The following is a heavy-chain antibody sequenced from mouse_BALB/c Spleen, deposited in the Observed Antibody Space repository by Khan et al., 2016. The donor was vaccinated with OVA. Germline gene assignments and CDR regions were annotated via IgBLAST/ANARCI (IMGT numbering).Heavy chain of an antibody. V-gene: IGHV2-6-4*01. CDR2: IWGGGGT. J-gene: IGHJ4*01. CDR1: GFSLSSYN. Sequence: QVQLKESGPGLVAPSQSLYITCTVSGFSLSSYNIHWVRQPPGKGLEWLGMIWGGGGTDYNSTLKSSMSISKDNSKSQVFLKMNSLQTDDTAMYYCASAYYRYDGYCAIDYWGQGTSVTVSS. CDR3: ASAYYRYDGYCAIDY. D-gene: IGHD2-14*01.